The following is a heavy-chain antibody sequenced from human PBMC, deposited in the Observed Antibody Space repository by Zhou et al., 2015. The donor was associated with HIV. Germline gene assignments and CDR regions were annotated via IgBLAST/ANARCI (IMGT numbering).Heavy chain of an antibody. Sequence: QVQLVQSGAEVKKPGSSVKVSCKASGGTFSSYAISWVRQAPGQGLEWMGGIIPIFGTANYAQKFQGRVTITADESTSTAYMELSSLRSEDTAVYYCARGGRITMVQGVILGPLEVWGKGTTVTVSS. CDR3: ARGGRITMVQGVILGPLEV. CDR1: GGTFSSYA. J-gene: IGHJ6*04. CDR2: IIPIFGTA. V-gene: IGHV1-69*12. D-gene: IGHD3-10*01.